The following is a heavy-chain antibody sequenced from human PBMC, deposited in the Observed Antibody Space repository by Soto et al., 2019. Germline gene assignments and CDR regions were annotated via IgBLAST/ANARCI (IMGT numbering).Heavy chain of an antibody. CDR3: AREEQLGPYYYYALDV. D-gene: IGHD1-1*01. V-gene: IGHV4-4*07. CDR2: IHSSGSA. CDR1: DGSISNSY. Sequence: ETLSLTYTVSDGSISNSYWRWIRQPAGKGLEWIGRIHSSGSAKYNPSLNSRVAMSVDTSKGQFSLEVSSLTAADTAVYYCAREEQLGPYYYYALDVWCQGTTVT. J-gene: IGHJ6*02.